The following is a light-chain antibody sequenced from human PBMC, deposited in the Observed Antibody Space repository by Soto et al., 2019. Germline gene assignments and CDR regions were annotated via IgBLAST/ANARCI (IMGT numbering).Light chain of an antibody. CDR3: CSYAGSSTFVV. CDR1: SSDAGSYNL. J-gene: IGLJ2*01. Sequence: QSARTQPASVSGSPGQSITISYTGTSSDAGSYNLVSWYQQHPGKAPKLMIYEGSKRPSGVSNRFSGSKSGNTASLTISGLQAEDEADYYCCSYAGSSTFVVFGGGTKLTVL. CDR2: EGS. V-gene: IGLV2-23*03.